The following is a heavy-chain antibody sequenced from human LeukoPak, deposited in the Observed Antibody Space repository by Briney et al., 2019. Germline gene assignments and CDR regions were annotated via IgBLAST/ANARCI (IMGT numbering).Heavy chain of an antibody. V-gene: IGHV3-30*03. J-gene: IGHJ6*02. CDR3: ARDMRGDYGDYSSSDYYYGMDV. Sequence: GGSLRLSCAASGFTFSSYGMHWVRQAPGKGLEWVAVTSYDGSNEYYADSVKGRFTISRDNSKSTLHLQMNSLRAEDTAVYYCARDMRGDYGDYSSSDYYYGMDVWGQGTTVTVSS. D-gene: IGHD4-17*01. CDR1: GFTFSSYG. CDR2: TSYDGSNE.